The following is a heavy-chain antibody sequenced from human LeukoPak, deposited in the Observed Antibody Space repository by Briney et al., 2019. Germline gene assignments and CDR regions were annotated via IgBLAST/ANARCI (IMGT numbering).Heavy chain of an antibody. CDR1: GGSISSYY. V-gene: IGHV4-59*01. CDR2: IYYSGST. Sequence: SETLSLTCTVSGGSISSYYWSWIRQPPGKGLEWIGYIYYSGSTNYNPSLKSRVTISVDTSKNQFSLKLSSVTAADTAVYYCARDRYYDSSGYFREDYWGQGTLVTVSS. D-gene: IGHD3-22*01. J-gene: IGHJ4*02. CDR3: ARDRYYDSSGYFREDY.